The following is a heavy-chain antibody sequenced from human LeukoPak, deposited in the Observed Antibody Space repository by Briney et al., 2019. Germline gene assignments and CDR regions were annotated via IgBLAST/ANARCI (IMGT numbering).Heavy chain of an antibody. Sequence: PSETLSLTCAVSGASISGPYYWGWIRQSPGKGLEWIGKIYHSESSYYNPSLKSRVTMSVVTSKNHFSLNVKSVTAADTAVYYCARVSDDEYGGNSGANYFDYWGRGTLVTVSS. CDR3: ARVSDDEYGGNSGANYFDY. J-gene: IGHJ4*02. CDR1: GASISGPYY. D-gene: IGHD4-23*01. V-gene: IGHV4-38-2*01. CDR2: IYHSESS.